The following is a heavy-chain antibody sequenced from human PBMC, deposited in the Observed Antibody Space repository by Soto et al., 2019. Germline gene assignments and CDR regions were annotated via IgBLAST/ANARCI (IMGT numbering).Heavy chain of an antibody. CDR2: ISAYNGNT. D-gene: IGHD3-9*01. J-gene: IGHJ4*02. V-gene: IGHV1-18*01. CDR3: ARWNDILTGSERYFDY. CDR1: GYTFTSYG. Sequence: VASVKVSCKASGYTFTSYGISWVRQAPGQGLEWMGWISAYNGNTNYAQKLQGRVTMTTDTPTSTAYMELRSLRSDDTAVYYCARWNDILTGSERYFDYWGQGTLVTVSS.